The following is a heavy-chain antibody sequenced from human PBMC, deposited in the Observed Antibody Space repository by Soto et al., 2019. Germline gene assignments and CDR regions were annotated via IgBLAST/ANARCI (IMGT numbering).Heavy chain of an antibody. CDR1: GFTFSSYA. J-gene: IGHJ6*02. CDR2: ISGSGGST. CDR3: AKDLLVLTSPDTVTTPIYYYGMDV. Sequence: EVQLLESGGGLVQPGGSLRLSCAASGFTFSSYAMSWVRQAPGKGLEWVSAISGSGGSTYYADSVKGRFTISRDKSKNHLYLQMNSLRAEDTAVYYCAKDLLVLTSPDTVTTPIYYYGMDVWGQGTTVTVSS. D-gene: IGHD4-17*01. V-gene: IGHV3-23*01.